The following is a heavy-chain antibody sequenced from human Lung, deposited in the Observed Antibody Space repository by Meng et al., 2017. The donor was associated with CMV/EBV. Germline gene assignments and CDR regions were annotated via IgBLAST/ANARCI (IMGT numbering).Heavy chain of an antibody. CDR3: ARSGSSGWIDY. CDR1: GDSVSSNSAA. V-gene: IGHV6-1*01. CDR2: TYYRSKWYN. J-gene: IGHJ4*02. D-gene: IGHD6-19*01. Sequence: QAQLQQAGPGPGKPSQTLSLTFSISGDSVSSNSAAWNWFRQSPSRGLEWLGRTYYRSKWYNGYAVSVKSRITINPDTSKNQFSLQLNSVTPEDTAMYYCARSGSSGWIDYWGQGTLVTVSS.